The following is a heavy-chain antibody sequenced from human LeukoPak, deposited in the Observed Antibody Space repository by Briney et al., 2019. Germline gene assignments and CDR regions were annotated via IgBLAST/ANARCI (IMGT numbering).Heavy chain of an antibody. CDR1: GGSISSGGYY. D-gene: IGHD2-2*01. V-gene: IGHV4-31*03. CDR2: IYYSGST. J-gene: IGHJ6*03. Sequence: SETLSLTCTVSGGSISSGGYYWSWIRQHPGKGLEWIGYIYYSGSTYYNPSLKSRVTISVDTSKNQFSLKLSSVTAADTAVYYCAYAARVVPAARNYYYYMDVWGKGTTVTVSS. CDR3: AYAARVVPAARNYYYYMDV.